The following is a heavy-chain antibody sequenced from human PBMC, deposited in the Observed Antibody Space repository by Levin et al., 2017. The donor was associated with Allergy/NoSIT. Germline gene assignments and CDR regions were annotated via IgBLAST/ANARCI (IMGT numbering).Heavy chain of an antibody. CDR1: GILFSSYD. D-gene: IGHD3-22*01. V-gene: IGHV3-21*01. Sequence: GGSLRLSCAASGILFSSYDMNWVRQAPGKGLEWVSSISAGGNYIYYADSVNGRFTISRDNAKNSLFLQMNSLSAEDTAVYYCASWAMYHYDRSAFDYFYYAMDVWGQGTTVTVSS. CDR3: ASWAMYHYDRSAFDYFYYAMDV. CDR2: ISAGGNYI. J-gene: IGHJ6*02.